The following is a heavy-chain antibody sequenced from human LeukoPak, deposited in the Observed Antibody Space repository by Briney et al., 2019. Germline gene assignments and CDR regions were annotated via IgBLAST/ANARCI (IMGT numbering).Heavy chain of an antibody. Sequence: GGTLRLSCAASGFTFSSYWVNWARQAPGKGLEWVASINHNGNVNYYVDSVKGRFTISRDNAKNSLYLQMSNLRAEDTAVYFCARGGGLDVWGQGATVTVSS. J-gene: IGHJ6*02. CDR1: GFTFSSYW. D-gene: IGHD3-16*01. V-gene: IGHV3-7*03. CDR3: ARGGGLDV. CDR2: INHNGNVN.